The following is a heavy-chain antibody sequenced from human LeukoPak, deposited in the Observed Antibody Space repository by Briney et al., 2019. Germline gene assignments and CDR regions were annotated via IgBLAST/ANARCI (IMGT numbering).Heavy chain of an antibody. CDR1: VGSISSYY. J-gene: IGHJ4*02. D-gene: IGHD3-9*01. CDR3: ARGGILTGYYRYYFDY. Sequence: SETLSLTCTVSVGSISSYYWSWIRQPPGKGLEWIGYIYYSGSTNYNPSLKSRVTISVDTSKNQFSLKLSSVTAADTAVYYCARGGILTGYYRYYFDYWSQGTLVTVSS. CDR2: IYYSGST. V-gene: IGHV4-59*01.